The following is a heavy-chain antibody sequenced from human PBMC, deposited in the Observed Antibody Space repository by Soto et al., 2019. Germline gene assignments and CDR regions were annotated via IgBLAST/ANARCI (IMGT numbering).Heavy chain of an antibody. CDR1: GFTLSAYW. Sequence: EVQLEESGGDLVQPGGSLRLSCAASGFTLSAYWMTWVRQAPGKGLEWVANINRDGSKKSYLDSVRGRFTISRDNVGNSLYLQMDRLRADDSALYYCARGVSPGSSSLYLDAFDIWCQGTMVTVSS. CDR3: ARGVSPGSSSLYLDAFDI. CDR2: INRDGSKK. J-gene: IGHJ3*02. V-gene: IGHV3-7*05. D-gene: IGHD6-13*01.